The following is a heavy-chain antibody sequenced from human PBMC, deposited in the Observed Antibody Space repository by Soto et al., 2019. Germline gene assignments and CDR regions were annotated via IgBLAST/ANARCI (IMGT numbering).Heavy chain of an antibody. V-gene: IGHV4-39*01. Sequence: PSETLSLTCTVSGGSISSSSYYWGWIRQPPGKGLEWIGSIYYSGSTYYNKSLKSRVTISVDTSKNQFSLKLSSVTAADTAVYYCARHIWGLTQNYFDYWGQGTLVTVSS. CDR3: ARHIWGLTQNYFDY. CDR1: GGSISSSSYY. J-gene: IGHJ4*02. D-gene: IGHD3-10*01. CDR2: IYYSGST.